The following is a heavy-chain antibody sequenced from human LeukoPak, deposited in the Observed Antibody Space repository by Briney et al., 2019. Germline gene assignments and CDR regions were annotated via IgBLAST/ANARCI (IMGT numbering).Heavy chain of an antibody. CDR2: ISGSGGST. V-gene: IGHV3-23*01. D-gene: IGHD5-18*01. Sequence: GGSLRLSCAASGFTFSSYAMSWVCQAPGKGLEWVSAISGSGGSTYYADSVKGRFTISRDNSKNTLYLQMNSLRAEDTAVYYCAKGRGYSYGYQGYFDYWGQGTLVTVSS. CDR3: AKGRGYSYGYQGYFDY. J-gene: IGHJ4*02. CDR1: GFTFSSYA.